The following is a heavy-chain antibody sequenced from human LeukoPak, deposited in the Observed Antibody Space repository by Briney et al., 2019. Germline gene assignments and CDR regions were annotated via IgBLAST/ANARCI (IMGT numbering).Heavy chain of an antibody. CDR2: ISSSGGTM. CDR1: GFTFSSYE. CDR3: ARDRGSTMVRSFDI. Sequence: GGSLRLSCAASGFTFSSYEMNWVRQGPGKGLEWVSYISSSGGTMYYADSVKGRFTISRDDAKNSLYLHMSSLRAEDTALYYCARDRGSTMVRSFDIWGQGTMVTVSS. V-gene: IGHV3-48*03. J-gene: IGHJ3*02. D-gene: IGHD4/OR15-4a*01.